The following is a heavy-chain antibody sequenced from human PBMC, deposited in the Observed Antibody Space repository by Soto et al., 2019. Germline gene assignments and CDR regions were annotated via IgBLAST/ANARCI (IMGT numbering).Heavy chain of an antibody. J-gene: IGHJ4*02. D-gene: IGHD3-16*01. CDR1: GGTFSTFG. Sequence: ASVKVSCKTSGGTFSTFGISWVRQAPGQGLEWMGGIIPFFGTAEYSQKFEDRITITADESTNTVYMDLRSLTSEDTAIYYCARTAPMDAGDKYYYDFWGQGALVTVSS. CDR3: ARTAPMDAGDKYYYDF. CDR2: IIPFFGTA. V-gene: IGHV1-69*13.